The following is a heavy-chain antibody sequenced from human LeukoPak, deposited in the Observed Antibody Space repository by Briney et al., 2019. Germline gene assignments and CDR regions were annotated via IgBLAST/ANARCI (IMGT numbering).Heavy chain of an antibody. V-gene: IGHV3-33*08. CDR2: IWYDGSNK. J-gene: IGHJ4*02. CDR3: ARDGSTDYVWGSYRD. D-gene: IGHD3-16*02. Sequence: PGGSLRLSCAASGFTFSSYAMSWVRQAPGKGLEWVAVIWYDGSNKYYADSVKGRFTISRDNSKNTLYLQMNSLRAEDTAVYYCARDGSTDYVWGSYRDWGQGTLVTVSS. CDR1: GFTFSSYA.